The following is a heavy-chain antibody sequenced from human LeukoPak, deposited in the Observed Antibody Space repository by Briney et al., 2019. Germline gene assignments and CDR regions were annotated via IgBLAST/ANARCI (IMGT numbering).Heavy chain of an antibody. J-gene: IGHJ4*02. V-gene: IGHV4-59*08. CDR2: IYYSGST. D-gene: IGHD6-6*01. Sequence: SETLSLTCTVSGGSISSYYWSWLRQPPGKGLEWIGYIYYSGSTNYNPSLKSRVTISVDTSKNQFSLKLSSVTAADTAVYYCARLYSSSFPLYWGQGTLATVSS. CDR1: GGSISSYY. CDR3: ARLYSSSFPLY.